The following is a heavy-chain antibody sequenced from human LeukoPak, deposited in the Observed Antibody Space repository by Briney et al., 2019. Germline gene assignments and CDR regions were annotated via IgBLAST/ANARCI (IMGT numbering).Heavy chain of an antibody. D-gene: IGHD6-13*01. V-gene: IGHV1-2*02. Sequence: GASVKVSCKASGYTFTGYYMHWVRQAPGQGLEWMGWINPNSGGTNYAQKFQGRVTMTRDTSISTAYMELGRLRSDDTAVYYCARGIGSSWTNWFDPWGQGTLVTVSS. J-gene: IGHJ5*02. CDR1: GYTFTGYY. CDR3: ARGIGSSWTNWFDP. CDR2: INPNSGGT.